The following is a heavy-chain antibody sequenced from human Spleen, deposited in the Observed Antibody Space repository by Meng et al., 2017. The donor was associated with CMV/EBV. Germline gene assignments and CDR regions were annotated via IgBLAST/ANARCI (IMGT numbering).Heavy chain of an antibody. D-gene: IGHD3-3*01. CDR3: AKGFGITIFGIFAL. J-gene: IGHJ4*02. CDR2: ISSDGANT. Sequence: SLKISCAASGFTFSDYYMNWVRQAPGKGLEWVSAISSDGANTAYANSVKGRFTISRDNAKNSLYLQMRSLRSEDTAFYHCAKGFGITIFGIFALWGQGTLVTVSS. CDR1: GFTFSDYY. V-gene: IGHV3-9*01.